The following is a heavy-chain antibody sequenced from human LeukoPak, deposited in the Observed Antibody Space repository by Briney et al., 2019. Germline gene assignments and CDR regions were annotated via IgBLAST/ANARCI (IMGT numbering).Heavy chain of an antibody. V-gene: IGHV4-4*09. J-gene: IGHJ4*02. CDR1: GGSISSYY. CDR2: IYTSGST. CDR3: ARHSLGYCSSTSCYADNFDY. Sequence: SETLSLTCTVSGGSISSYYWSWIRQPAGKGLEWIGYIYTSGSTNYNPSLKSRVTISVDTSKNQFSLKLSSVTAADTAVYYCARHSLGYCSSTSCYADNFDYWGQGTLVTVSS. D-gene: IGHD2-2*01.